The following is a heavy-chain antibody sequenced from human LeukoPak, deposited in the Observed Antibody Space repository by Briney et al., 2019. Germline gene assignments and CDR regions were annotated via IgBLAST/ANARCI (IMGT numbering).Heavy chain of an antibody. V-gene: IGHV1-69*01. Sequence: SVKVSCKASGGTFSGYAISWVRQAPGQGLEWMGGIIPIFGTANYAQKFQGRVTITADESTSTAYMELSSLRSEDTAVYYCARGHDYGDSHFDYWGQGTLVTVSS. J-gene: IGHJ4*02. CDR2: IIPIFGTA. D-gene: IGHD4-17*01. CDR3: ARGHDYGDSHFDY. CDR1: GGTFSGYA.